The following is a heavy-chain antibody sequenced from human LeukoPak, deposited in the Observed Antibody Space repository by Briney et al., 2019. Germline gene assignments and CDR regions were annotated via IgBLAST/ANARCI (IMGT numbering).Heavy chain of an antibody. D-gene: IGHD5-18*01. CDR2: INHSGST. V-gene: IGHV4-39*07. Sequence: PSETLSLTCTVSGGSISSSSYYWGWIRQPPGKGLEWIGEINHSGSTNYNPSLKSRVTISVDTSKNQFSLKLSSVTAADTAVYYCARGGYKRLYYMDVWGKGTTVTVSS. CDR3: ARGGYKRLYYMDV. J-gene: IGHJ6*03. CDR1: GGSISSSSYY.